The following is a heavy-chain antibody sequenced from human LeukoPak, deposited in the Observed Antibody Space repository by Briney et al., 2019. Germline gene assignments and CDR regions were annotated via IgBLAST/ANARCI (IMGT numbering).Heavy chain of an antibody. V-gene: IGHV3-7*01. CDR3: TRDFVF. Sequence: PGGSLRLSCAASGFAFSTYWMDWVRQAPGKGLEWVGNINQDGSVKHYVDSVRGRFTISRDNARNSVYLQMSALRVEDTAVNYCTRDFVFWGQGSLVTASS. CDR1: GFAFSTYW. CDR2: INQDGSVK. D-gene: IGHD3-3*01. J-gene: IGHJ4*02.